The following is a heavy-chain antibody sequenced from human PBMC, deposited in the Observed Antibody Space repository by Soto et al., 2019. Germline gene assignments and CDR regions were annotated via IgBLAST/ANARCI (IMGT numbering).Heavy chain of an antibody. V-gene: IGHV3-74*01. CDR1: GFTFSSYW. J-gene: IGHJ6*02. D-gene: IGHD3-3*01. CDR3: ARDAPYYDFWSGSTNLDV. Sequence: GGSLRLSCAASGFTFSSYWMHWVRQAPGKGLVWVSRINSDGSSTSYADSVKGRFTISRDNAKNTLYLQMNSLRAEDTAVYYCARDAPYYDFWSGSTNLDVWGQGTTVTVSS. CDR2: INSDGSST.